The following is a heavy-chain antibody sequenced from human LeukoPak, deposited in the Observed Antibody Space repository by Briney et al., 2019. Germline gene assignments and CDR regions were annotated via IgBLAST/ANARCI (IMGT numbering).Heavy chain of an antibody. CDR1: GYTFTGYY. J-gene: IGHJ4*02. CDR3: ARAPMIVVVFPPRLDF. Sequence: ASVKVSCKTSGYTFTGYYMHWVRQAPRQGFEWMGRINPNTGGTNYAQKFQGRVTMTSDTSISTAYMELSSLRSDDTAMYYCARAPMIVVVFPPRLDFWGQGTLVTVSS. V-gene: IGHV1-2*02. CDR2: INPNTGGT. D-gene: IGHD3-22*01.